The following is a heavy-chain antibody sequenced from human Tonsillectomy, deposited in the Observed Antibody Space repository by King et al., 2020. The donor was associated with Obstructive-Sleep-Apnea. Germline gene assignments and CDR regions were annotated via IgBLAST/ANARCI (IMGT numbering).Heavy chain of an antibody. CDR1: GGTFSSYA. CDR3: ARGGDVYNQREVY. D-gene: IGHD5-24*01. V-gene: IGHV1-69*10. Sequence: QLVQSGAEVKKPGSSVTVSCKASGGTFSSYAIIWVRQAPVQGLEWMGGIISMHGLLDYSPKFQGRVTITADKSTTTSYMVLGSLRSEDTAVYYCARGGDVYNQREVYWGQGTLVTVSS. CDR2: IISMHGLL. J-gene: IGHJ4*02.